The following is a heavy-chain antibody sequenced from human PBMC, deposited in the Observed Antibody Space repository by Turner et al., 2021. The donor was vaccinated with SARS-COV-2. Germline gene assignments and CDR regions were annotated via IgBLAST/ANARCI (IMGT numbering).Heavy chain of an antibody. CDR1: GFTFNNHW. J-gene: IGHJ4*02. V-gene: IGHV3-7*01. D-gene: IGHD6-19*01. Sequence: EVQLAESGGGLVQPGGSLRLSCAASGFTFNNHWMNWVRQAPGKGLKWVAIIKQDGSETLYVDSVKGRFTISRDNAKNSLYLQMNSLRAEDTAIYYCARGSGWVADYWGQGTLVTVSS. CDR2: IKQDGSET. CDR3: ARGSGWVADY.